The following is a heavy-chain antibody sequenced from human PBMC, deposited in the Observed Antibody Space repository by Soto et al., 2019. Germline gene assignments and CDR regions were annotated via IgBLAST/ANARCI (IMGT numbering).Heavy chain of an antibody. V-gene: IGHV4-31*03. D-gene: IGHD6-13*01. CDR3: AREAVGKRGSSYYNWFDP. CDR2: IDYSGST. CDR1: GVSISSGGYY. J-gene: IGHJ5*02. Sequence: SETLSLTCTVSGVSISSGGYYWSWIRQHPGKGREWIGYIDYSGSTYYNPSIKSRVTISVDTSKNQFSLKLSSVTDADTAVYYCAREAVGKRGSSYYNWFDPWGQGTMVTVSS.